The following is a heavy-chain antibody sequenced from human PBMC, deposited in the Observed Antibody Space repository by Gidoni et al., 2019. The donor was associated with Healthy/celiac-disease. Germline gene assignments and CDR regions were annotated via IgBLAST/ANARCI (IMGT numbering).Heavy chain of an antibody. CDR3: ARDPSITMVRGVIFDY. J-gene: IGHJ4*02. CDR2: ISYDGSNK. Sequence: QVQLVESGGGVVQPGRSLRLSCAASGLTFSSYAMHWVRQAPGKGLEWVAVISYDGSNKYYADSVKGRFTISRDNSKNTLYLQMNSLRAEDTAVYYCARDPSITMVRGVIFDYWGQGTLVTVSS. V-gene: IGHV3-30-3*01. D-gene: IGHD3-10*01. CDR1: GLTFSSYA.